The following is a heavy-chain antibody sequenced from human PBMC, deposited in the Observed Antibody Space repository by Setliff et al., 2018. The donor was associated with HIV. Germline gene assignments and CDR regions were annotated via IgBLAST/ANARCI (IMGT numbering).Heavy chain of an antibody. J-gene: IGHJ3*02. D-gene: IGHD6-19*01. Sequence: NPSETLSLTCTVSGGSFSAYYWSWIRQPPGEGLEWIGEINHSGSTNYNPSLKSRVTISIDTSRKQFSLRLNSVTAADTAIYYCAREERGWSNRGAFDIWGQGTMVTVS. CDR2: INHSGST. CDR1: GGSFSAYY. CDR3: AREERGWSNRGAFDI. V-gene: IGHV4-34*01.